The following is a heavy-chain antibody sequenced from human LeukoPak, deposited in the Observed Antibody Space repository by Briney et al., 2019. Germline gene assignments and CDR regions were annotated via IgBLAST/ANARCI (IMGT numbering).Heavy chain of an antibody. CDR3: ATDIVVLMTTTPAGGG. J-gene: IGHJ4*02. D-gene: IGHD2-15*01. CDR2: ISSSGGTI. V-gene: IGHV3-11*04. Sequence: PGGSLRLSCAASGFTFSDYYMSWIRQAPGQGLEWVSYISSSGGTIYYADSVKGRFTISRDNAKNSLYLQMNSLRAEDTAVYYCATDIVVLMTTTPAGGGWGQGTLVTVSS. CDR1: GFTFSDYY.